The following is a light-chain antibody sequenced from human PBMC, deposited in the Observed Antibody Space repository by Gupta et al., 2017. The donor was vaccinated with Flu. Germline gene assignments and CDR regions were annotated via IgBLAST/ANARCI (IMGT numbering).Light chain of an antibody. CDR3: QQDNQWPRT. CDR2: DTS. J-gene: IGKJ1*01. V-gene: IGKV3-15*01. Sequence: EIVMTHPPPTLSVSPGERATLSCRASQSISSKLAWYQQRPGQAPRILIYDTSTRFTGVPARFSGSGSGTEFTLTISSLPSEDFALYYCQQDNQWPRTFGQGTKVEIK. CDR1: QSISSK.